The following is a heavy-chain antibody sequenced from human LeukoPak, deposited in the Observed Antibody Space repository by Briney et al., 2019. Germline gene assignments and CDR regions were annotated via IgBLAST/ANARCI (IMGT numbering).Heavy chain of an antibody. J-gene: IGHJ2*01. D-gene: IGHD3-22*01. Sequence: PGGSLRLSCAASGFTFSSYNMNWVRQAPGKGLEWVSYISISSTTIYCADSVKGRFTISRDNGKNSLSLQMNSLRAEDTAVYYCASSTYYYDSSGTRHWYFDLWGRGTLVTVSS. V-gene: IGHV3-48*01. CDR2: ISISSTTI. CDR1: GFTFSSYN. CDR3: ASSTYYYDSSGTRHWYFDL.